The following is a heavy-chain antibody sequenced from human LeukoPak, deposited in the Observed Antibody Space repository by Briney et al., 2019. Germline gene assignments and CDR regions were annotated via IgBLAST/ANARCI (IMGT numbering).Heavy chain of an antibody. Sequence: ASVKVSCKASGYTFTGYYMHWVRQAPGQGLEWMGWINPNSGGTNYAQKFQGWVTMTRDTSISTAYMELSRLKSDDTAVYYCARASRYSGSYHPDYWGQGTLVTVSS. CDR2: INPNSGGT. V-gene: IGHV1-2*04. D-gene: IGHD1-26*01. CDR3: ARASRYSGSYHPDY. CDR1: GYTFTGYY. J-gene: IGHJ4*02.